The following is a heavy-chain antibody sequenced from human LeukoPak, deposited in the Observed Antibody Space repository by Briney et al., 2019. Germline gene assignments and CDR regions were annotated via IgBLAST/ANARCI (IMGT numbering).Heavy chain of an antibody. J-gene: IGHJ6*03. Sequence: ASVKVSCKASGYTFTSYDINWVRQATGQGLEWMGWMNPNSGNTGYAQKFQGRVTITRNTSISTAYMELSSLRSEDTAVYYCARAVLRDLYYYYYMDVGGKGTTVTVSS. D-gene: IGHD3-3*01. CDR3: ARAVLRDLYYYYYMDV. CDR2: MNPNSGNT. V-gene: IGHV1-8*03. CDR1: GYTFTSYD.